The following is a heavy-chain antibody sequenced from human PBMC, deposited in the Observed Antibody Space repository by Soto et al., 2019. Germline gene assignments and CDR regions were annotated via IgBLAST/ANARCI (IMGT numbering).Heavy chain of an antibody. CDR2: ITGSGDLT. CDR1: GFPFSSFA. V-gene: IGHV3-23*01. Sequence: PGGSLRLSCAASGFPFSSFAMSWVRQAPGKGLEWVSTITGSGDLTYYADSVKGRFTISRDNAKNSLYLQMNSLRDEDTAVYYCARGLYYYDSSGYWGYWGQGTLVTVSS. D-gene: IGHD3-22*01. J-gene: IGHJ4*02. CDR3: ARGLYYYDSSGYWGY.